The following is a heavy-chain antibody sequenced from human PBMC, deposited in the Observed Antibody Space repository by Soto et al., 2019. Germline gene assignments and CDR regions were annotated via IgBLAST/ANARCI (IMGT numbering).Heavy chain of an antibody. D-gene: IGHD1-1*01. CDR2: INAGNGNT. CDR1: GYTLTSYA. Sequence: ASVKVSCKASGYTLTSYAMPWVRQAPGQRREWMGWINAGNGNTKYSQKFRGRVTITRDTSASTAYMELSSLRSEDTAVYYCARLRPNSYYGMDVGGQGTTVTVSS. J-gene: IGHJ6*02. V-gene: IGHV1-3*01. CDR3: ARLRPNSYYGMDV.